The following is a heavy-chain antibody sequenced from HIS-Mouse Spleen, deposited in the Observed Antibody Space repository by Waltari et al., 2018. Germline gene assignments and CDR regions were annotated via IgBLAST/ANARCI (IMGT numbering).Heavy chain of an antibody. V-gene: IGHV3-30*18. Sequence: QVQLVESGGGVVQPGRSLRLSCAASGFTFSSYAMHWVRRAPGKELEWVAVISYDGSNKYYADSVKGRFTISRDNSKNTLYLQMNSLRAEDTAVYYCAKEYSSSHNWFDPWGQGTLVTVSS. CDR2: ISYDGSNK. J-gene: IGHJ5*02. CDR1: GFTFSSYA. D-gene: IGHD6-13*01. CDR3: AKEYSSSHNWFDP.